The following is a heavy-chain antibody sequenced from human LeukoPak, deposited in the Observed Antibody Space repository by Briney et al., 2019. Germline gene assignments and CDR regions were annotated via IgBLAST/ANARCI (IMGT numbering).Heavy chain of an antibody. D-gene: IGHD3-10*01. J-gene: IGHJ4*02. CDR1: GGTFSSYA. Sequence: SVKVSCKASGGTFSSYAISWVRQAPGQGLEWMGGIIPIFGTANYAQKLQGRVTITADESTSTAYMELSSLRSEDTAVYYCARDAHYYGSGSRADYWGQGTLVTVSS. V-gene: IGHV1-69*13. CDR2: IIPIFGTA. CDR3: ARDAHYYGSGSRADY.